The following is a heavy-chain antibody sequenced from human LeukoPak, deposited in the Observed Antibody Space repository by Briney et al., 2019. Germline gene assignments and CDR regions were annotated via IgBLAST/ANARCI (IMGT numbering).Heavy chain of an antibody. D-gene: IGHD3-16*01. V-gene: IGHV3-30*18. CDR1: GFTFSSYG. J-gene: IGHJ4*02. CDR3: AKGAYDYVWGSLIDY. Sequence: GGSLRLSCAASGFTFSSYGMHWVRQAPGKGLEWVAVISYDGGNKYYADSVKGRFTISRDNSKNTLYLQMNSLRAEDTAVYYCAKGAYDYVWGSLIDYWGQGTLVTVSS. CDR2: ISYDGGNK.